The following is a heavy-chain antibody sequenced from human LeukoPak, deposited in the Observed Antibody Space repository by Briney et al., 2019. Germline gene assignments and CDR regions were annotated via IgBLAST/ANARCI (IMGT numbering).Heavy chain of an antibody. CDR2: IRQDGKEI. Sequence: PGGSLRLSCEASGISLSNYWLTWVRQAPGKGLEWVANIRQDGKEIYYVDSAKGRFTISRDDAKNSVYLEMNGLRVEDTAVYYCASDLEWAYYMDAWGTGTTVTVSS. J-gene: IGHJ6*03. V-gene: IGHV3-7*01. D-gene: IGHD1-26*01. CDR1: GISLSNYW. CDR3: ASDLEWAYYMDA.